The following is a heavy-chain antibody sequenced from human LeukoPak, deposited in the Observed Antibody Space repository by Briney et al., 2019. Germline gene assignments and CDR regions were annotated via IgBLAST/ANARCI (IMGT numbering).Heavy chain of an antibody. D-gene: IGHD6-19*01. Sequence: SLSLPRASTVSGGSTSSGGYYCSGIRPPPGKGRRGFGYIYYSGSTYYNPSLKSRVTISVHTSKTQFTLKLSSVSAADTAVYYCARPGQWLGSFDIWGQGTMVTVSS. V-gene: IGHV4-30-4*08. CDR1: GGSTSSGGYY. CDR2: IYYSGST. CDR3: ARPGQWLGSFDI. J-gene: IGHJ3*02.